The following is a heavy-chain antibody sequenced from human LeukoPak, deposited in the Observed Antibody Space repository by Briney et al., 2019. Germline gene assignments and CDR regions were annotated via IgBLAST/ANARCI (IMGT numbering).Heavy chain of an antibody. Sequence: PSETLSLTCAVYGGSFSGYYWSWIRQPPGKGLEWIGEINHSGSTNYNPSLKSRVTISVDTSKNQFSLKLSSVTAADTAVYYCARLPYYYDSSGYCYFSFDYWGQGTLVTVSS. J-gene: IGHJ4*02. CDR3: ARLPYYYDSSGYCYFSFDY. D-gene: IGHD3-22*01. V-gene: IGHV4-34*01. CDR2: INHSGST. CDR1: GGSFSGYY.